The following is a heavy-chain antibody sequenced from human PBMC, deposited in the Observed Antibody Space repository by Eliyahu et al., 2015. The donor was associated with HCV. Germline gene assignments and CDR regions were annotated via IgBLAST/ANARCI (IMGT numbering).Heavy chain of an antibody. CDR1: GYTFTGHG. Sequence: QVQLVQSEAEVKKSXASVRVSCKTSGYTFTGHGISWLRQAPGQGLXWMGWISVYINHTDYAQKFRERLTISKDTSTTTVYMELRSLRSDDTGIYYCARDTPLPTVAGRPLDFWGQGTAVIVSS. CDR2: ISVYINHT. D-gene: IGHD6-6*01. CDR3: ARDTPLPTVAGRPLDF. V-gene: IGHV1-18*04. J-gene: IGHJ4*02.